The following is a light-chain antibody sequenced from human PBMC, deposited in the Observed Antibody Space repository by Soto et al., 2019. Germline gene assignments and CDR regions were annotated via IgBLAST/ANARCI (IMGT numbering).Light chain of an antibody. CDR3: QHYGSSAYT. CDR2: AAS. CDR1: QSVRSNY. V-gene: IGKV3-20*01. J-gene: IGKJ2*01. Sequence: EIVLTQSPGTLSLSPGERATLSCRASQSVRSNYLAWYQQKPGQAPRLLIYAASSRATGLPDRFSGSGSGTDFTLTISRLEPEDFAVYYCQHYGSSAYTFGQGTTLEIK.